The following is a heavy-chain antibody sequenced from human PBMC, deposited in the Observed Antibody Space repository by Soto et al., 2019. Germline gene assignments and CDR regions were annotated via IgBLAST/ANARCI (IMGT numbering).Heavy chain of an antibody. Sequence: ASETLSLTCTVSGGSISRYYWSWLRQPPGKGLEWIGYIYSIGSTNYNPSLRSRVTMSIDTSQEQFSLKLSSVTATDTAVYYCARGTTVETGNYWGQGTLVTVSS. CDR3: ARGTTVETGNY. V-gene: IGHV4-4*08. CDR2: IYSIGST. D-gene: IGHD4-17*01. CDR1: GGSISRYY. J-gene: IGHJ4*02.